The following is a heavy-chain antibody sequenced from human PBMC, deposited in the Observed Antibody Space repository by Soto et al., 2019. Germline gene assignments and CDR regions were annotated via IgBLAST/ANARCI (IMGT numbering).Heavy chain of an antibody. V-gene: IGHV3-64D*06. CDR2: ISSNGGST. Sequence: GGSLRLSCAASGFTFSSYAMHWVRQAPGKGLEYVSAISSNGGSTYYADSVKGRFTISRDNSKNTLYLQMSSLRAEDTAVYYCVKDSRAFLYSSGAWFDPWGQGTLVTVSS. J-gene: IGHJ5*02. CDR1: GFTFSSYA. D-gene: IGHD6-19*01. CDR3: VKDSRAFLYSSGAWFDP.